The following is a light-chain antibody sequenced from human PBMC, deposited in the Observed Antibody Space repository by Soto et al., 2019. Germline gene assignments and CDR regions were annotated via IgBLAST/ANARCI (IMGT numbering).Light chain of an antibody. CDR2: AAS. CDR1: QGIRND. V-gene: IGKV1-6*01. Sequence: IHLTHSPSSLSASLGDIVTITFRASQGIRNDLGWYQQKPGKAPKLLIYAASSLQSGVPSRFSGSASGTDFTLTISSLQPEDFATYYCLQDYSYPWTFGQGTKVDIK. CDR3: LQDYSYPWT. J-gene: IGKJ1*01.